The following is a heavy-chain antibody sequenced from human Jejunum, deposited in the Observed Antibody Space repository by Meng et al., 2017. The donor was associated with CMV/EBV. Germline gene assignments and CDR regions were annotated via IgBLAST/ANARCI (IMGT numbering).Heavy chain of an antibody. J-gene: IGHJ4*02. CDR3: ARKQWEPDY. CDR1: GYDVSDYG. CDR2: VSSYTYNT. V-gene: IGHV1-18*01. Sequence: SFKTSGYDVSDYGISWVRHAPGQCLEWIGWVSSYTYNTKYAPKFQGRVTMTADASITTAHLELRSLRSDDTAVYYCARKQWEPDYWGQGTLVTVSS. D-gene: IGHD1-26*01.